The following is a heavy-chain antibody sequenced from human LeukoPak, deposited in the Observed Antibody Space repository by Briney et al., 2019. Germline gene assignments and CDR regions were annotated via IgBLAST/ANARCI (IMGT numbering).Heavy chain of an antibody. Sequence: GGSLRLSCAASGFTFSSYSMNWVRQAPGKGLEWVSSISSSSSYIYYADSVKGRFTISRDNAKNSLYLQMNSLRAEDTAVYYCARGARYYDSSGIGGYWGQGALVTVSS. CDR2: ISSSSSYI. CDR3: ARGARYYDSSGIGGY. CDR1: GFTFSSYS. V-gene: IGHV3-21*01. J-gene: IGHJ4*02. D-gene: IGHD3-22*01.